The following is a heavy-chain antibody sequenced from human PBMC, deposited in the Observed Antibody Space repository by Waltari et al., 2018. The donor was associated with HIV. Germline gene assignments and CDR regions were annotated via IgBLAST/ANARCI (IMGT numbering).Heavy chain of an antibody. CDR3: ARGPQDYPKYYFDY. J-gene: IGHJ4*02. CDR1: GYTFTSYD. Sequence: QVQLVQSGAEVKKPGASVKVSCKASGYTFTSYDINWVRQATGQGLEWLGWMNPNSGNTGYAQRFQGRVTMTRNTSISTAYRELSSLRSEDTAVYFCARGPQDYPKYYFDYWGQGTLVTVSS. D-gene: IGHD4-17*01. V-gene: IGHV1-8*01. CDR2: MNPNSGNT.